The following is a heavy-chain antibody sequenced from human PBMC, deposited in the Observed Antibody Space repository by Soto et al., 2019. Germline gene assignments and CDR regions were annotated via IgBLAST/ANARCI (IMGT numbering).Heavy chain of an antibody. CDR3: ARDTLIVRGGKTYNYYHGMDV. Sequence: LRQAKRKGLEWMGWISAYNGNTNYAQKLQGRVTMTTDTSTSTAYMELRSLRSDDTAVYYCARDTLIVRGGKTYNYYHGMDVWGQGPTVTVSS. CDR2: ISAYNGNT. J-gene: IGHJ6*02. V-gene: IGHV1-18*01. D-gene: IGHD3-10*01.